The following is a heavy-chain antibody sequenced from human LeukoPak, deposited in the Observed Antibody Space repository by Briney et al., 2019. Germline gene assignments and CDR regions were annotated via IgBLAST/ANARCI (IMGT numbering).Heavy chain of an antibody. CDR3: ARVDTAMVLQN. J-gene: IGHJ1*01. V-gene: IGHV4-59*01. Sequence: PSETLSLTCTVSGVSISSYYWSWIRQPPGKGLEWVGYIYYSGSTNYNPSLKSRVTISVDTSKNQFFLKLSSVTAADTAVYYCARVDTAMVLQNWGQGTLVTVSS. D-gene: IGHD5-18*01. CDR2: IYYSGST. CDR1: GVSISSYY.